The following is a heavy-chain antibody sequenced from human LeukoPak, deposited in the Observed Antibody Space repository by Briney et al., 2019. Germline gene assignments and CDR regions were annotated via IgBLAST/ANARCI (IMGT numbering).Heavy chain of an antibody. CDR3: AKCDSSDWYVPTLDY. CDR1: GYSISSGYY. J-gene: IGHJ4*02. Sequence: SETLSLTCTVSGYSISSGYYWGWIRQPPGKGLEWIGSIYHSGTTYYNPSLKSRVTISIDTSKNQFSLKLSSVTAADTAVYYCAKCDSSDWYVPTLDYWGQGTLVTVSS. D-gene: IGHD6-19*01. V-gene: IGHV4-38-2*02. CDR2: IYHSGTT.